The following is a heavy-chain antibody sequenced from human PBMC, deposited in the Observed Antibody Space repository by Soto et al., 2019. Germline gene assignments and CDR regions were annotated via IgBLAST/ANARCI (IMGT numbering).Heavy chain of an antibody. V-gene: IGHV3-30-3*01. Sequence: QVQLVESGGGVVQPGRSLRLSCAASGFSFSISPMHWVGQAPGKGPEWVALISYDGTNKFYADSVKGRFTISRDNSKSTLYLQVDSLRPEDAAVYYCARDPKTSGGQHWAFNYFDSWGQGTLVTVSS. D-gene: IGHD7-27*01. J-gene: IGHJ4*02. CDR1: GFSFSISP. CDR2: ISYDGTNK. CDR3: ARDPKTSGGQHWAFNYFDS.